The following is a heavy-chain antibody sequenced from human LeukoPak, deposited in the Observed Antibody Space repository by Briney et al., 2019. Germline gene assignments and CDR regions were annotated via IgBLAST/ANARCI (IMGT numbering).Heavy chain of an antibody. CDR3: ARESGGLYRDSSGYYPNWFDP. Sequence: GESLKISCKGSGYSFTSYWIGWVRQMPGKGLEWMGIIYPGDSDTRYSPSFQGQVTISADKSISTAYLQWSSLKASDTAMYYCARESGGLYRDSSGYYPNWFDPWGQGTLVTVSS. J-gene: IGHJ5*02. CDR1: GYSFTSYW. CDR2: IYPGDSDT. D-gene: IGHD3-22*01. V-gene: IGHV5-51*01.